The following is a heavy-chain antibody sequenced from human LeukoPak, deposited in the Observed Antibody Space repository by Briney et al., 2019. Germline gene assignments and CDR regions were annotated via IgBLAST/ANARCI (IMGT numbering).Heavy chain of an antibody. CDR1: GFTFSSYD. D-gene: IGHD3-10*01. J-gene: IGHJ3*02. CDR2: IVTAGDP. CDR3: AREALVRGVRGAFDI. Sequence: GGSLRLSCAASGFTFSSYDMHWVRQATGKGLEWVSAIVTAGDPYYPGSVEGRFTISTENAKNSLYLQMNSLRAGDTAVYYCAREALVRGVRGAFDIWGQGTMVTVSS. V-gene: IGHV3-13*05.